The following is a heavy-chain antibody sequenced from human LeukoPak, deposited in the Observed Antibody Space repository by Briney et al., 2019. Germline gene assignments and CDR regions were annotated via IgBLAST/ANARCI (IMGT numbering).Heavy chain of an antibody. CDR2: ISSSSYI. V-gene: IGHV3-21*01. CDR3: AREMTEYSSPSLDY. D-gene: IGHD6-6*01. CDR1: GFTFSSYS. Sequence: PGGSLRLSCAASGFTFSSYSMNWVRQAPGKGLEWVSSISSSSYIYYADSVKGRFTISRDNAKNSLYLQMNSLRAEDTAVYYCAREMTEYSSPSLDYWGQGTLVTVSS. J-gene: IGHJ4*02.